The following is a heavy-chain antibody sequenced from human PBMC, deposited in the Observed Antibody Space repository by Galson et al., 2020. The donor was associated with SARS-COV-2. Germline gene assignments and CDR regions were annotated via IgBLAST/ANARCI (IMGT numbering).Heavy chain of an antibody. D-gene: IGHD2-15*01. J-gene: IGHJ5*02. CDR1: GGSIRSYY. Sequence: SETLSLTCTVSGGSIRSYYWSWIRQPPGKGLAWIGYIYYTGSTNYNPSPKSRVTISVDTSKNQFSLKLSSVTAADTAVYYCARGIAQRVVVAAIETWFDPWGQGTLVTVSS. CDR2: IYYTGST. CDR3: ARGIAQRVVVAAIETWFDP. V-gene: IGHV4-59*01.